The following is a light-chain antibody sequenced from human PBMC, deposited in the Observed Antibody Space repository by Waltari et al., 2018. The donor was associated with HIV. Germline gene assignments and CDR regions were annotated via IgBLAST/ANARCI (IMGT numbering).Light chain of an antibody. CDR2: KDR. J-gene: IGLJ2*01. CDR3: QSPDKDDSSHVV. V-gene: IGLV3-25*03. CDR1: DLPRQY. Sequence: SYELTQPPSVSVSPGQTARITCSGDDLPRQYASWYQQKPGQAPVLVIYKDRERPSGIPERFSGSKSGTTVTLTISGVQADDEADYYCQSPDKDDSSHVVFGGGTKLTAL.